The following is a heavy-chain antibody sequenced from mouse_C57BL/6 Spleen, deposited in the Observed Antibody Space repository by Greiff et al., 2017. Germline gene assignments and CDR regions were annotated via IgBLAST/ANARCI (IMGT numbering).Heavy chain of an antibody. CDR2: IDPSDSYT. CDR3: ARGDWDGY. D-gene: IGHD4-1*01. J-gene: IGHJ2*01. V-gene: IGHV1-50*01. Sequence: VQLQQPGAELVKPGASVKLSCKASGYTFTSYWMQWVKQRPGQGLEWIGEIDPSDSYTNYNQKFKGKATLTVDTSSSTAYMQLSSLTSEDSAVYYCARGDWDGYWGQGTTLTVSS. CDR1: GYTFTSYW.